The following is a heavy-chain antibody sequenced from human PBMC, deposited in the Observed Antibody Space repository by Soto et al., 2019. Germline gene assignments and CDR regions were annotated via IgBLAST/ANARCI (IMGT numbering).Heavy chain of an antibody. CDR3: ATSFGSGSRDFDY. CDR1: GDTFNFYT. V-gene: IGHV1-69*02. J-gene: IGHJ4*02. D-gene: IGHD3-10*01. CDR2: FNPILSFS. Sequence: QVQLVQSGAEVKKPGSSVKVSCKASGDTFNFYTNNWVRQAPGLGLEWMGRFNPILSFSNSALKFQGRVTLTADKSTSTAYMVLSSMRTEDTAIYYCATSFGSGSRDFDYWGQGALVTVSS.